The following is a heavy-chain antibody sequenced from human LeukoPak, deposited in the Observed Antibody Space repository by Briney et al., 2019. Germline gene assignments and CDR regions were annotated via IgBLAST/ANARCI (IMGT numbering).Heavy chain of an antibody. Sequence: GGSLRLSCAASGFTFSNYGMHWVRQAPGKGLEWVAVIWYDGSNKYYADSVKGRFTISRDNSKNTLYLQMNSLRAEDTAVYYCARCTAAEAFDFWGRGTMLTVSS. V-gene: IGHV3-33*01. D-gene: IGHD6-25*01. CDR2: IWYDGSNK. CDR3: ARCTAAEAFDF. J-gene: IGHJ3*01. CDR1: GFTFSNYG.